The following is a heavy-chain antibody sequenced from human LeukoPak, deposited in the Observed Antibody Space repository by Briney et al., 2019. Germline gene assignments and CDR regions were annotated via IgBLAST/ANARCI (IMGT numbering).Heavy chain of an antibody. CDR2: IYYSGST. CDR3: ARDRVVDRCSSTSCRWSHYYYGMDV. CDR1: GGSVSSGSYY. J-gene: IGHJ6*02. V-gene: IGHV4-61*01. D-gene: IGHD2-2*01. Sequence: SETLSLTCTVSGGSVSSGSYYWSWIRQPPGKGLEWIGHIYYSGSTNYNPSLKSRVTISVDTSKNQFSLKLSSVTAADTAVYYCARDRVVDRCSSTSCRWSHYYYGMDVWGQGTTVTVSS.